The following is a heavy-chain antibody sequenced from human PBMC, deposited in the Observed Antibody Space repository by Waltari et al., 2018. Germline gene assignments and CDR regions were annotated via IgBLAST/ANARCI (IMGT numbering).Heavy chain of an antibody. V-gene: IGHV4-59*01. J-gene: IGHJ4*02. D-gene: IGHD3-3*01. Sequence: QVQLQESGPGLVKPSETLSLTCTVSGGSISSYYWSWIRQPPGKGLDWIGYIYYSGSTNYNPSLKSRVTISVDTSKNQFSLKLSSVTAADTAVYYCARVRGDFWSGSVYFDYWGQGTLVTVSS. CDR2: IYYSGST. CDR1: GGSISSYY. CDR3: ARVRGDFWSGSVYFDY.